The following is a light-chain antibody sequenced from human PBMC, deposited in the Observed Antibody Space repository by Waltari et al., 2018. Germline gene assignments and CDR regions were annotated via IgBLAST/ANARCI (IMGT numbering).Light chain of an antibody. V-gene: IGKV1-33*01. J-gene: IGKJ1*01. Sequence: DIQMTQSPSSLSASVGDRVTITCQASRDINNYLNWYQQKPGKAPKLLIYDASTLETGVPSRFSGSGSGTDFVFTISRLQPEDIATYYCQHYDGDPPWTFGQGTRVDFK. CDR1: RDINNY. CDR3: QHYDGDPPWT. CDR2: DAS.